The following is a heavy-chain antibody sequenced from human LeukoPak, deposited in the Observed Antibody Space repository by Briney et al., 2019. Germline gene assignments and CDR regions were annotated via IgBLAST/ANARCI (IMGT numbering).Heavy chain of an antibody. CDR1: GYTFTNYG. V-gene: IGHV1-2*02. Sequence: ASVTVSCKASGYTFTNYGITWVRQAPGQGLEWMGWINPNSGGTNYAQKFQGRVTMTRDTSISTAYMELSRLRSDDTAVYYCARSEGLAVAATEYYFDYWGQGTLVTVSS. CDR2: INPNSGGT. CDR3: ARSEGLAVAATEYYFDY. J-gene: IGHJ4*02. D-gene: IGHD2-15*01.